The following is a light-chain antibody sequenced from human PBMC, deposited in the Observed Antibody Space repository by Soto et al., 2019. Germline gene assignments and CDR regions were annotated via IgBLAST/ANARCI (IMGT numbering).Light chain of an antibody. CDR3: CSYAGSYTLV. CDR2: DVT. J-gene: IGLJ2*01. V-gene: IGLV2-11*01. CDR1: SSDVGGYNY. Sequence: QPVLTQPRSVSGSPGQSVTISCTGTSSDVGGYNYVSWYQQHPDKAPKLMIYDVTQRPSGVPDRFSGSKSGATASLTISGLQAEDEADYYCCSYAGSYTLVFGGGTKLTVL.